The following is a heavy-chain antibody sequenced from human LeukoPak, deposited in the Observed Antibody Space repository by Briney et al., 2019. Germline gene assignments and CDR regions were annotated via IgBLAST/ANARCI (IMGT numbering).Heavy chain of an antibody. D-gene: IGHD3-22*01. CDR3: ARDRRYYDSSGYFDY. CDR2: IYYSGST. V-gene: IGHV4-59*01. Sequence: SETLSLTCAVYGGSFSGYYWSWIRQPPGKGLEWIGYIYYSGSTNYNPSLKSRVTISVDTSKNQFSLKLSSVTAADTAVYYCARDRRYYDSSGYFDYWGQGTLVTVSS. CDR1: GGSFSGYY. J-gene: IGHJ4*02.